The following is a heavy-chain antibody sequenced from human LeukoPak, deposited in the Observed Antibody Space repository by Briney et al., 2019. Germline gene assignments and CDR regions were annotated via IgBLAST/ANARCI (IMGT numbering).Heavy chain of an antibody. CDR2: ISAYNGNT. D-gene: IGHD2-21*02. J-gene: IGHJ4*02. Sequence: ASVKVSCKASGYTFTSYGISWVRQAPGQGLEWMGWISAYNGNTNYAQKLQGRVTMTTDTSTSTAYMELRSLRSDDTAVYYCARDDLLYCGGDCAENYWGQGTLVTVSS. V-gene: IGHV1-18*01. CDR3: ARDDLLYCGGDCAENY. CDR1: GYTFTSYG.